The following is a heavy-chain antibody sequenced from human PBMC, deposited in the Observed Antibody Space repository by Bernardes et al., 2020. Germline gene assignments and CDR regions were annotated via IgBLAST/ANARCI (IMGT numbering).Heavy chain of an antibody. CDR2: INHSGST. CDR3: ARGRGELDYFDY. Sequence: SETLSLTCAVYGGSFSGYYWSWIRQPPGKGLEWIGEINHSGSTNYNPSLKSRVTISVDTSKNQFSLKLSSVTAADTAVYYCARGRGELDYFDYWGQGTLVTVSS. D-gene: IGHD1-26*01. J-gene: IGHJ4*02. V-gene: IGHV4-34*01. CDR1: GGSFSGYY.